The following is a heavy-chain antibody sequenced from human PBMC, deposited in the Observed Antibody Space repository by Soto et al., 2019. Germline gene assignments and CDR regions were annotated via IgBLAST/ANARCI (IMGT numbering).Heavy chain of an antibody. D-gene: IGHD6-13*01. Sequence: SETLSLTCAVYGGSFSGYYWSWIRQPPGKGLEWIGEINHSGSTNYNPSLKSRVTISVDTSKNQFSLKLSSVTAADTAVYYCARGLGQQLEYNWFDPWGQGTLVTVSS. V-gene: IGHV4-34*01. CDR2: INHSGST. CDR3: ARGLGQQLEYNWFDP. CDR1: GGSFSGYY. J-gene: IGHJ5*02.